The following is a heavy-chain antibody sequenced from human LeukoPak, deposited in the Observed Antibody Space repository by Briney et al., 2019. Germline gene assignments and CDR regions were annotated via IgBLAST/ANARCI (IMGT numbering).Heavy chain of an antibody. CDR3: ARRGVATKDGMDV. J-gene: IGHJ6*02. V-gene: IGHV5-51*01. Sequence: GESLKISCQGSGYSFTSYWIGWVRQMPGKGLEWMGIIYPGDSDTRYSPSFQGQVTISADKSISTAYLQWSSLKASDTAMYYCARRGVATKDGMDVWGQGTTVTVSS. D-gene: IGHD5-12*01. CDR1: GYSFTSYW. CDR2: IYPGDSDT.